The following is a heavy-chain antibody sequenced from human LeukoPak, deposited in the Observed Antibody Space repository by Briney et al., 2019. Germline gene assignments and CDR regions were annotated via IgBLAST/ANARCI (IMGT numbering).Heavy chain of an antibody. CDR1: GASIGRYY. V-gene: IGHV4-4*07. Sequence: SDTLSLTCTVSGASIGRYYWSWIRQPVGKGLEWFGRIYTNGSVNYNPSLTSRVTMSRDTSKNQFHLKVTSVTVADTAVYYCARLLGSSGYAGDWYFDLWGPGILITVSS. J-gene: IGHJ2*01. CDR2: IYTNGSV. D-gene: IGHD3-22*01. CDR3: ARLLGSSGYAGDWYFDL.